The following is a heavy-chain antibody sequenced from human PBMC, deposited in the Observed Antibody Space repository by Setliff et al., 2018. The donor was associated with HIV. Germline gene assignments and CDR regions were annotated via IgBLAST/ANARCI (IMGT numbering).Heavy chain of an antibody. CDR1: GYSFRNYG. CDR2: INRNSGGT. J-gene: IGHJ3*02. Sequence: ASVKVSCKTSGYSFRNYGITWARLAPGQGLEWMGWINRNSGGTNAAQRFQDRVTMTRDTSISTAYMELRTLRSDDTAVYYCARDLRRYSYGQDGFDIWGQGTMVTVSS. CDR3: ARDLRRYSYGQDGFDI. D-gene: IGHD5-18*01. V-gene: IGHV1-2*02.